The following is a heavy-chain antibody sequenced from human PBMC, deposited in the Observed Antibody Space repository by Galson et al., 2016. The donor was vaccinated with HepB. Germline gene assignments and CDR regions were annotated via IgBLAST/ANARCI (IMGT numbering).Heavy chain of an antibody. D-gene: IGHD3-10*01. CDR2: MYPGDSDT. J-gene: IGHJ3*02. CDR3: ARRSSDAFDI. Sequence: QSGAEVKKPGESLKISCAGSGYSFTSYWIGWVRQMPGKGLEWMGTMYPGDSDTRYSPSSQGQVTISADKSISAAYLQWNSLKASDTAIYYCARRSSDAFDIWGQGTMVTVSS. V-gene: IGHV5-51*01. CDR1: GYSFTSYW.